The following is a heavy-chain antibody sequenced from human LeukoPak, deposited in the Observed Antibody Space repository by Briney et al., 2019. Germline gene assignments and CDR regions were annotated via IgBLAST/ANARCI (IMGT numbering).Heavy chain of an antibody. Sequence: PSETLSLTCTVSGGFISGHYWTWIRQPPGKGLEWIGYIYNSGSTKYSPSLKSRVTISVDTSKNQFSLKLSSVTAADTAVYYCARDRYCSSTSCYGSYFDYWGQGTLVTVSS. CDR3: ARDRYCSSTSCYGSYFDY. J-gene: IGHJ4*02. CDR2: IYNSGST. D-gene: IGHD2-2*01. V-gene: IGHV4-59*11. CDR1: GGFISGHY.